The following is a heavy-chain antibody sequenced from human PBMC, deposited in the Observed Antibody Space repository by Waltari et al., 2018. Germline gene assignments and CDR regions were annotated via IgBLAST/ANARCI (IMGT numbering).Heavy chain of an antibody. CDR1: GYSISSGYY. J-gene: IGHJ4*02. D-gene: IGHD3-22*01. V-gene: IGHV4-38-2*01. CDR3: ARCYYYDSSGPYYFDY. Sequence: QVQLQESGPRLVTPSETLSLNCAVSGYSISSGYYWDWIRQPPGKGLEWMGTINHSGLTYYNPSLKSRVTISVDTSKNHFSLEMRSVTAADTAVYYCARCYYYDSSGPYYFDYWGQGTLVTVSS. CDR2: INHSGLT.